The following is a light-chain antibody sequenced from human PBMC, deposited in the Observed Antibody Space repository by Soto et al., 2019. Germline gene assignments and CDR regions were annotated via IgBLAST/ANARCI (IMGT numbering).Light chain of an antibody. CDR3: QQSYSTPLT. CDR2: AAS. CDR1: QSISSY. Sequence: DIQMTQSPSSLSASVGDRVTITCRASQSISSYLNWYQQKPGKAPKLLIYAASSLQSGVPSRFSGSGSGTDFTLTISSLRPEDFETYYCQQSYSTPLTFGGGTKVEIX. V-gene: IGKV1-39*01. J-gene: IGKJ4*01.